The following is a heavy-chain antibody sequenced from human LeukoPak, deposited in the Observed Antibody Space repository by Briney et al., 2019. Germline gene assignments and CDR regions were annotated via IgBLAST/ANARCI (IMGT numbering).Heavy chain of an antibody. CDR1: AGSISSYY. CDR2: IYYTGST. V-gene: IGHV4-59*01. D-gene: IGHD4-17*01. Sequence: SETLSLTCTVSAGSISSYYWSWIRQPPGKGLEWIGYIYYTGSTNYNPSLKSRVTISVDKSKNQFSLKLSSVTAADTAVYYCARRRGGDYGMYYYYYMDVWGKGTTVTVSS. J-gene: IGHJ6*03. CDR3: ARRRGGDYGMYYYYYMDV.